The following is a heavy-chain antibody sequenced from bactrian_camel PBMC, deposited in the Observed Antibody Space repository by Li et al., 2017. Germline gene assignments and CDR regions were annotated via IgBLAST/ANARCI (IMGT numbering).Heavy chain of an antibody. V-gene: IGHV3S32*01. D-gene: IGHD6*01. Sequence: VQLVESGGDSVQPGGSLRLTCVVSGHSRGSNCVGWFRLPPGRAPAEREGIAAIRNSGGETWYHDSVKGRFTVSRDNANNTVYPQMNSLKSEDTALYFCALSSNSWAFNEWGQGTQVTVS. CDR1: GHSRGSNC. J-gene: IGHJ4*01. CDR3: ALSSNSWAFNE. CDR2: IRNSGGET.